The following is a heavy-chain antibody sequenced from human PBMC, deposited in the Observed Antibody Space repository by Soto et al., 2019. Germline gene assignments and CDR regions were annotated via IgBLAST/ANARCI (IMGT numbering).Heavy chain of an antibody. Sequence: SETLSLTCTVSGGSISSYYWSWIRQPPGKGLEWIGYIYYSGSTNYNPSLKSRVTISVDTSKNQFSLKLSSVTAADTAVYYCARQREPAAIGGDAFDIWGQGTMVTVSS. CDR2: IYYSGST. V-gene: IGHV4-59*08. D-gene: IGHD2-2*01. CDR1: GGSISSYY. J-gene: IGHJ3*02. CDR3: ARQREPAAIGGDAFDI.